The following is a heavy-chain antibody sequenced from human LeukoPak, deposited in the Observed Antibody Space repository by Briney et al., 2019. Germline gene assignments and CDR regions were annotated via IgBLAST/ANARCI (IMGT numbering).Heavy chain of an antibody. J-gene: IGHJ5*02. CDR1: GFTVSSNF. CDR2: MYSDGST. V-gene: IGHV3-53*01. D-gene: IGHD3-10*01. CDR3: ARSGSDWFDR. Sequence: GGSLRLSCAASGFTVSSNFMSWVRQAPEKGLEWVSVMYSDGSTYYADSVKGRFTISRDNSKNTVYLQMNSLRVEDTAIYYCARSGSDWFDRWGQGTLVTVFS.